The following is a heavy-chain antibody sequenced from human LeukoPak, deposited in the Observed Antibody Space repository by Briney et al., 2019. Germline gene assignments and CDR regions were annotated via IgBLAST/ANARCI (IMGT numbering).Heavy chain of an antibody. CDR2: ISWNSGSI. Sequence: GGSLRLSCAASGSTFDDYAMHWVRQAPGKGLEWVSGISWNSGSIGYADSVKGRFTISRDNAKNSLYLQMNSLRAEDTALYYCAKDINYYDSSGTDYWGQGTLVTVSS. CDR1: GSTFDDYA. V-gene: IGHV3-9*01. CDR3: AKDINYYDSSGTDY. D-gene: IGHD3-22*01. J-gene: IGHJ4*02.